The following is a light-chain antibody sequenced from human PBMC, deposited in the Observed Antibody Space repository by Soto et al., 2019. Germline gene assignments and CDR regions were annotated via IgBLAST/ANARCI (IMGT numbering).Light chain of an antibody. CDR2: RNN. CDR3: AAWDDSLSGRV. V-gene: IGLV1-47*01. Sequence: QLVLTQPPSASGTPGQRVTIACSGSSSNIGNNHVYWYQQFPGTAPKVLIYRNNQRPSGVPDRFSGSKSGTSASLAISGLRSEDEADYYCAAWDDSLSGRVFGGGTKLTVL. CDR1: SSNIGNNH. J-gene: IGLJ3*02.